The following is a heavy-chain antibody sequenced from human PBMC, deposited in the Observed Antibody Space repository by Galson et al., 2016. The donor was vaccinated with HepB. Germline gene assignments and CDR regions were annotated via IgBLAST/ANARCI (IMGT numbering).Heavy chain of an antibody. CDR1: GGSVSDYD. D-gene: IGHD5-18*01. Sequence: SETLSLTCTVDGGSVSDYDWTWIRQSPGKGLEWIGEIGQSGNTKYNPSLKSRVIISVDTSEKQLSLTLSSVTAADTAVYYCATATAHYYYYGLVVWGQGTAVTVSS. V-gene: IGHV4-34*01. CDR2: IGQSGNT. CDR3: ATATAHYYYYGLVV. J-gene: IGHJ6*02.